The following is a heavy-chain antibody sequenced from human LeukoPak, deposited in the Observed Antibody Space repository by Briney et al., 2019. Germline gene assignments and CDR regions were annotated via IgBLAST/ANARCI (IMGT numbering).Heavy chain of an antibody. CDR3: AKDRADFWSGRDAFDI. J-gene: IGHJ3*02. V-gene: IGHV3-23*01. D-gene: IGHD3-3*01. CDR2: FSGIGGST. Sequence: GGSLRLSCAASGFSFSSYAMSWVRQPPGKGLEWVSAFSGIGGSTYYAASVKGRFTISRDNSKNTLYLQMNSLRAEDTAVYYCAKDRADFWSGRDAFDIWGQGTMVTVSS. CDR1: GFSFSSYA.